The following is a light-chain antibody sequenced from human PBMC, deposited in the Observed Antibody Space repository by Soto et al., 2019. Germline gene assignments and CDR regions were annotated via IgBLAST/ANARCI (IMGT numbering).Light chain of an antibody. CDR2: EGS. Sequence: QSVLTQPASVSGSPGQSITISCTGTSSDVGSYNLVSWYQHHPGKAPKLLIFEGSKRPSGVSYRFSGSKSGNTASLTISGLQAEDEAGYPCCSYGGFCTFVLFGGGTKLTVL. V-gene: IGLV2-23*03. CDR3: CSYGGFCTFVL. J-gene: IGLJ2*01. CDR1: SSDVGSYNL.